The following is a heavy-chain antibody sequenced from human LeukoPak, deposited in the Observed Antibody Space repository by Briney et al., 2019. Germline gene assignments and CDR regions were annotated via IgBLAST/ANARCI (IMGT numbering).Heavy chain of an antibody. Sequence: ASVKVSCKASGYTFTSYGISWVRQAPGQGLEWMGWISAYNGNTNYAQKLQGRVTMTTDTSTSTAYMELRSLRSDDTAVYYCARAPGYCSSTSCRKPFDYWGQGTLVTASS. J-gene: IGHJ4*02. CDR1: GYTFTSYG. V-gene: IGHV1-18*01. CDR3: ARAPGYCSSTSCRKPFDY. CDR2: ISAYNGNT. D-gene: IGHD2-2*01.